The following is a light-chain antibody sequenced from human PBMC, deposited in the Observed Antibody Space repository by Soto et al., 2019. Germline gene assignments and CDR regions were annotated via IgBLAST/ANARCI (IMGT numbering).Light chain of an antibody. J-gene: IGKJ3*01. CDR1: QTISKS. CDR2: AAS. CDR3: QQTYSVSRIT. V-gene: IGKV1-39*01. Sequence: DIQITQSPSSLSASVGDRVSITCRASQTISKSLNWYQQRPGQAPKVLIFAASNLQSGVPARFSGSGSGTDFTLTISSLQPEDVATYYCQQTYSVSRITFGPGTKVDLK.